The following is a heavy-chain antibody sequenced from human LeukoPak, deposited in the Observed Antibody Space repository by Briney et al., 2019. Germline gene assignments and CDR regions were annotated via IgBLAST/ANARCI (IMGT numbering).Heavy chain of an antibody. V-gene: IGHV4-39*01. CDR2: IYYSGST. CDR1: DGSIRSSRFY. J-gene: IGHJ4*02. Sequence: SETLSLTCTVSDGSIRSSRFYWGWIRQPPGKGLEWIASIYYSGSTYYNPSLKSRVTISVDTSKNQFSLKLSSVTVADTAVYYCARHRGFKTDFDFDYWGQGTLVTVSS. CDR3: ARHRGFKTDFDFDY. D-gene: IGHD2/OR15-2a*01.